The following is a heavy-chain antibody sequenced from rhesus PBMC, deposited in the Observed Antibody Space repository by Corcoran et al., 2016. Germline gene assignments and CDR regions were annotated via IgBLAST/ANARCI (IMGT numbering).Heavy chain of an antibody. CDR1: GYSISSGYG. CDR2: ISYSGSS. J-gene: IGHJ4*01. V-gene: IGHV4-127*01. D-gene: IGHD5-24*01. CDR3: ARDHGSNYFDY. Sequence: QVQLQESGPGLVKPSETLSLTCAVSGYSISSGYGWSWIRQPPGKGLEWIGYISYSGSSYYTPSFKSRVTISIDTSKNQFSLKLSSVTAADTAVYYCARDHGSNYFDYWGQGVLVTVSS.